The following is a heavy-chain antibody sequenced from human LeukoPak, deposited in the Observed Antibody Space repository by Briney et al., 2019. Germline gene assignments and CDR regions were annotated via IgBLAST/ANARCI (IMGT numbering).Heavy chain of an antibody. CDR2: FDGNGPNT. CDR1: GFTFSSFA. Sequence: GGSLGLSCAASGFTFSSFAMTWVRQAPGKGLEWVSGFDGNGPNTYYADSVKGRWTISRDNSRNTLYLEMNSLRPEDTAIYYCAKPRTTGLGWAQFDYWGQGSLVTVSS. D-gene: IGHD2-8*02. J-gene: IGHJ4*02. CDR3: AKPRTTGLGWAQFDY. V-gene: IGHV3-23*01.